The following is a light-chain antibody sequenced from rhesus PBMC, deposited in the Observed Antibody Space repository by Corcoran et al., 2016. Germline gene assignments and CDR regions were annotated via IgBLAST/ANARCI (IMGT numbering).Light chain of an antibody. CDR3: QQHNSKPWT. J-gene: IGKJ1*01. CDR1: QDISTH. V-gene: IGKV1S3*01. Sequence: DIQMTQSPSSLSASVGDTVTITCRASQDISTHLAWYQQKPGKDPRPLFYSTSTLECGVPSRFSVSGSGTHFTLPISSLQPEDFATYYCQQHNSKPWTFGQGTKVEIK. CDR2: STS.